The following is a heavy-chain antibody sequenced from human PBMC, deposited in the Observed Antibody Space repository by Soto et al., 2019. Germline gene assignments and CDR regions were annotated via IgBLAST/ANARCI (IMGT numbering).Heavy chain of an antibody. V-gene: IGHV4-4*07. CDR1: GGSISSYY. CDR2: IYTSGST. Sequence: PSETLSLTCTVSGGSISSYYWSWIRQPAGKGLEWIGRIYTSGSTNYNPSLKSRVTMSVDTSKNQFSLKLSSVTAADTAVYYCARDRDNWNDDYHYYGMDVWGQGTTVTVSS. D-gene: IGHD1-20*01. CDR3: ARDRDNWNDDYHYYGMDV. J-gene: IGHJ6*02.